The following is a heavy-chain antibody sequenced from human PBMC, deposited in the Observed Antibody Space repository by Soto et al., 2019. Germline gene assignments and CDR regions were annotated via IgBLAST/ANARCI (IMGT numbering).Heavy chain of an antibody. CDR2: TYYRAKWYN. J-gene: IGHJ4*02. CDR3: PTHLSGSYYFEY. V-gene: IGHV6-1*01. Sequence: PSQTLSLTCAISGDSVSSNSAAWNWIRQSPSRGLEWLGRTYYRAKWYNDYAVSVKSRITTHPDTSKNQFSLQLNSVTPEDTAVYYCPTHLSGSYYFEYWGQGTLGTLSS. CDR1: GDSVSSNSAA. D-gene: IGHD7-27*01.